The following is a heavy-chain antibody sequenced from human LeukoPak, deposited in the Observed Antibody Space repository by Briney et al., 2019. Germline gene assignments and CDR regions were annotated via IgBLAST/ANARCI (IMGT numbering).Heavy chain of an antibody. CDR3: ARWGGVGMDV. CDR2: INPSGGST. V-gene: IGHV1-46*01. CDR1: GYTFTSYY. J-gene: IGHJ6*02. Sequence: APVKVSCKASGYTFTSYYMHWVQQAPGQGLEWMGIINPSGGSTSYAQKFQGRVIMTRDTSTSTVYMELSSLRSEDTAVYYCARWGGVGMDVWGQGTTLIVSS. D-gene: IGHD2-8*01.